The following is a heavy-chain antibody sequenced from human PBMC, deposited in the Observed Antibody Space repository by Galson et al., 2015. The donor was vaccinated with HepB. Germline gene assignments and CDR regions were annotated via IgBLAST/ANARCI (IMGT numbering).Heavy chain of an antibody. CDR3: ARVGQQQPRRTLAFDI. Sequence: SLRLSCAASGFTFSSYSMNWVRQAPGKGLEWVSYISSSSSTIYYADSVKGRFTISRDNAKNSLYLQMNSLRDEDTAVYYCARVGQQQPRRTLAFDIWGQGTMVTVSS. V-gene: IGHV3-48*02. CDR1: GFTFSSYS. J-gene: IGHJ3*02. CDR2: ISSSSSTI. D-gene: IGHD6-13*01.